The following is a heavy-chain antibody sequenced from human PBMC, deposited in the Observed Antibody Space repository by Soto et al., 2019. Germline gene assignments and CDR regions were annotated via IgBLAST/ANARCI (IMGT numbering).Heavy chain of an antibody. CDR3: ARDFFDSSDYTTNWLDP. V-gene: IGHV4-39*01. Sequence: SETLSLTCAVYGGSFSGYYWGWIRQPPGKGLEWIGSIYYSGSTYYNPSLKSRVTISVDTSKNQFSLKLTSVTAADAALYYCARDFFDSSDYTTNWLDPWGQGTLVTVSS. D-gene: IGHD3-22*01. J-gene: IGHJ5*02. CDR1: GGSFSGYY. CDR2: IYYSGST.